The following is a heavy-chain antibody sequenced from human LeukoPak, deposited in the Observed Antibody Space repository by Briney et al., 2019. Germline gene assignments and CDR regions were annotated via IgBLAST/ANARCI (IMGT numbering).Heavy chain of an antibody. CDR3: ARAPMVRGLITSFDQ. CDR2: IDSSSSTI. D-gene: IGHD3-10*01. CDR1: GFTFSSNS. J-gene: IGHJ4*02. Sequence: PGGSLRLSCAASGFTFSSNSMTWVRQAPGKGLAWVAYIDSSSSTIYYADSVRGRFTISRDNAENPLYLQMDSLRDEDTAVYYCARAPMVRGLITSFDQWGQGTLVTVTS. V-gene: IGHV3-48*02.